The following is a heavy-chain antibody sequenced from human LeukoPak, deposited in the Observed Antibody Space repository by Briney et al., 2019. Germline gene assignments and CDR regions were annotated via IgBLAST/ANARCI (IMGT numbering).Heavy chain of an antibody. CDR2: VRYDGSDK. Sequence: GGSLRLSCAASGFTFSSYGMHWVRQAPGKGLEWVAFVRYDGSDKYNADSVKGRFTISRDNSKNTLYLQMNSLRAEDTAVYYCARVFPLPPEHYYDSSGYADAFDIWGQGTMVTVSS. CDR3: ARVFPLPPEHYYDSSGYADAFDI. D-gene: IGHD3-22*01. V-gene: IGHV3-30*02. CDR1: GFTFSSYG. J-gene: IGHJ3*02.